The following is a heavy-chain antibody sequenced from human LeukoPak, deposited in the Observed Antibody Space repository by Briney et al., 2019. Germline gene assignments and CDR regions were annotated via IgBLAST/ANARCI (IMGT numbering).Heavy chain of an antibody. CDR1: GFTVSSNY. J-gene: IGHJ6*02. Sequence: PGGSLRLSCAASGFTVSSNYMSWVRQAPGKGLEWVSVIYSGGSTYYADSVKGRFTISRDNSKNTLYLQMNSLRAEDTAVYYCVRGRYYYGSGSYPDYGMDVWGQGTTVTVSS. CDR3: VRGRYYYGSGSYPDYGMDV. D-gene: IGHD3-10*01. V-gene: IGHV3-66*01. CDR2: IYSGGST.